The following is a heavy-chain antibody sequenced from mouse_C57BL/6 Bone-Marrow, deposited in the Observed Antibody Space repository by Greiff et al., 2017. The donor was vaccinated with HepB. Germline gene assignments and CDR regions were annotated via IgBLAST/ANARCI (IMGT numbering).Heavy chain of an antibody. V-gene: IGHV1-55*01. CDR1: GYTFTSYW. CDR2: IYPGSGST. J-gene: IGHJ4*01. CDR3: ARVVTTVVAPYAMDY. D-gene: IGHD1-1*01. Sequence: QVQLKQPGAELVKPGASVKMSCKASGYTFTSYWITWVKQRPGQGLEWIGDIYPGSGSTNYNEKFKSKATLTVDTSSSTAYMQLSSLTSEDSAVYYCARVVTTVVAPYAMDYWGQGTSVTVSS.